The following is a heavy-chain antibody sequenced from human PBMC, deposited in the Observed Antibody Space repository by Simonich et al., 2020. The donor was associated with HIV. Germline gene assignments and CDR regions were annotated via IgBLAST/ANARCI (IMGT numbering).Heavy chain of an antibody. CDR3: ARLTAGGLGEYFQH. Sequence: QVQLQQWGAGLLKPSETLSLTCAVYGGSFSGYYWGWIRQPPGKGLEWIREINHSGRPNYYPSLKSRVTISVATSKNQFSLKLSSVTAADTAVYYCARLTAGGLGEYFQHWGQGTLVTVSS. CDR1: GGSFSGYY. CDR2: INHSGRP. V-gene: IGHV4-34*01. J-gene: IGHJ1*01. D-gene: IGHD6-13*01.